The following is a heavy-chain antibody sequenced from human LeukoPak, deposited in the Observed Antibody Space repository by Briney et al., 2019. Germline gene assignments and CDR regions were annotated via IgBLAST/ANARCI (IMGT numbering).Heavy chain of an antibody. CDR1: GYTFTSYD. D-gene: IGHD6-13*01. V-gene: IGHV1-8*03. CDR3: AREQQLATNCFDP. CDR2: MNPNSGNT. J-gene: IGHJ5*02. Sequence: ASVKVSCKASGYTFTSYDINWVRQATGQGLEWMGWMNPNSGNTGYAQKFQGRVTITRNTSISTAYMELSSLRSEDTAVYYCAREQQLATNCFDPWGQGTLVTVSS.